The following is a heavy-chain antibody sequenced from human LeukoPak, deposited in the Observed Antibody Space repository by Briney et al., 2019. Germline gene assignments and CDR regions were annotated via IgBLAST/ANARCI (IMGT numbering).Heavy chain of an antibody. CDR1: GYSFTSYW. V-gene: IGHV5-51*01. CDR3: AGGQTYCTNGVCSDDAFDI. CDR2: IYPGDSDT. J-gene: IGHJ3*02. Sequence: GESLKISCRGSGYSFTSYWVGWVRQMPGKGLEWMGLIYPGDSDTRYSPSFQGQVTISADKSISTAYLQWSSLKASDTAMYYCAGGQTYCTNGVCSDDAFDIWGQGTMVTVSS. D-gene: IGHD2-8*01.